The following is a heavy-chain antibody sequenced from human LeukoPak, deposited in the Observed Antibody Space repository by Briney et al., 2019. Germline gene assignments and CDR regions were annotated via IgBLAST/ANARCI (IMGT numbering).Heavy chain of an antibody. D-gene: IGHD2-21*01. J-gene: IGHJ4*02. CDR1: EFTFSSYA. V-gene: IGHV3-15*01. CDR2: IKPKIDGGTT. CDR3: TTVWWDRLGYFDS. Sequence: PGGSLRLSCAASEFTFSSYAMTWVRQAPGKGLEWVGRIKPKIDGGTTDYAAPVKGRFTISRDDSINTLYLQMNSLKSEDTAVYYCTTVWWDRLGYFDSWGQGTLVTVSS.